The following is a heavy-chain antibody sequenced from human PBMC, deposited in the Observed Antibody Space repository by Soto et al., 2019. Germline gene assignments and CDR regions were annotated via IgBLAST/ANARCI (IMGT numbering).Heavy chain of an antibody. Sequence: QVKLVESGGGVVQPGRSLRLSCAVSGFTFSSYGMHWVRQAPGKGLEWVALIWYDGSSKFYADSVKGRFTISRDNSKNKLSLEMSRLRAEDTAMYYCAKPSYDFWSGYYHPFDGWGQGTLVTVSS. CDR3: AKPSYDFWSGYYHPFDG. V-gene: IGHV3-33*06. J-gene: IGHJ4*02. D-gene: IGHD3-3*01. CDR1: GFTFSSYG. CDR2: IWYDGSSK.